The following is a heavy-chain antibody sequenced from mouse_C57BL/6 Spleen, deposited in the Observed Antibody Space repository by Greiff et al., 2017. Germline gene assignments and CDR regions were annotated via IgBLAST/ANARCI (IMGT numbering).Heavy chain of an antibody. V-gene: IGHV1-26*01. CDR2: INPNNGGT. J-gene: IGHJ4*01. D-gene: IGHD3-3*01. CDR3: ATGDSYAMDY. Sequence: EVQLHQSGPELVKPGASVKISCKASGYTFTDYYMNWVKQSHGKSLEWIGDINPNNGGTSYNQKFKGKATLTVDKSSSTAYMELRSLTSEDSAVXYCATGDSYAMDYWGQGTSVTVSS. CDR1: GYTFTDYY.